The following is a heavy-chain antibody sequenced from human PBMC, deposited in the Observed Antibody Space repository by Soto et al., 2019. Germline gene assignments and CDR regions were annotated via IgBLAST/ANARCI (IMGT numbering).Heavy chain of an antibody. Sequence: XSVKVSCKASRYRITTYAIHWVRQAPGQRXXXXXXLXXXNGXXLHXXXXXXXVXXTSXXXARTLYMELNRLGSEDTAVYWCVRKFKMDAWGQGTTVNVSS. V-gene: IGHV1-3*01. CDR1: RYRITTYA. CDR2: LXXXNGXX. J-gene: IGHJ6*02. CDR3: VRKFKMDA.